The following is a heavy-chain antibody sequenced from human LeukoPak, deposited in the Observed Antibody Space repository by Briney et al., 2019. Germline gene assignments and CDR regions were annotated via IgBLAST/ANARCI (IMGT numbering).Heavy chain of an antibody. CDR3: ARGSTRYYYDSSGYSALVY. Sequence: SGTLSLTCAVYGGSFSGYYWSWIRQPPGKGLEWIGEINHSGSTNYNPSLKSRVTISVDTSKNQFSLKLSSVTAADTAVYYCARGSTRYYYDSSGYSALVYWGQGTLVTVSS. V-gene: IGHV4-34*01. CDR1: GGSFSGYY. D-gene: IGHD3-22*01. CDR2: INHSGST. J-gene: IGHJ4*02.